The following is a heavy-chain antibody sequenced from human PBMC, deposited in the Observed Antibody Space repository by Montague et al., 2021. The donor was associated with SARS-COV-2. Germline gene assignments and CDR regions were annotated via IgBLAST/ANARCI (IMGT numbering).Heavy chain of an antibody. D-gene: IGHD1-20*01. CDR1: GGSISSISYY. Sequence: SETLSLTCTVSGGSISSISYYWGWIRQPPGKGLEWIGSIYYSGSTYYNPSLKSRVTISVDTSKNQFSLKLSSVTAADTAVYYCARDQGYNWNYYYYYGMDVWGQGTTVTVSS. CDR2: IYYSGST. V-gene: IGHV4-39*07. J-gene: IGHJ6*02. CDR3: ARDQGYNWNYYYYYGMDV.